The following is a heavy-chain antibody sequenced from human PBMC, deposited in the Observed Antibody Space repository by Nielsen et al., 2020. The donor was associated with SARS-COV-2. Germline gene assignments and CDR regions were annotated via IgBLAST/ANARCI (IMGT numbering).Heavy chain of an antibody. CDR2: MYYSGNT. CDR3: ARDGGQFLYIDV. Sequence: GSLRLSCAASGFTFGDYYMSWIRQASGKGLEWIGYMYYSGNTYYNPSLESRVTISVDRSKSQFSLMLNSVTAADTAVYYCARDGGQFLYIDVWGKGTTVTVSS. D-gene: IGHD3-16*01. V-gene: IGHV4-59*01. J-gene: IGHJ6*03. CDR1: GFTFGDYY.